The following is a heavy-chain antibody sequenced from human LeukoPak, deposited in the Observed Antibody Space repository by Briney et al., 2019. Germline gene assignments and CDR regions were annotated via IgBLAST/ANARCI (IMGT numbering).Heavy chain of an antibody. CDR1: GFNFSKYY. J-gene: IGHJ4*02. Sequence: GGSLRLSCAASGFNFSKYYLSWIRQAPGQGLEWVSYISTIGGTIHYADSVKGRFTISRDNAKSSLYLQMNSLRAEDTAVYYCAREGIIVGATGAIDYWGQGTLVTVSS. CDR2: ISTIGGTI. CDR3: AREGIIVGATGAIDY. V-gene: IGHV3-11*04. D-gene: IGHD1-26*01.